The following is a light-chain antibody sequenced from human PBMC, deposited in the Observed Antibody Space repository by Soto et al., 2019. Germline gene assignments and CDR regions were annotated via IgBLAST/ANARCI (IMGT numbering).Light chain of an antibody. CDR2: EVS. CDR1: SSDVGIYNY. CDR3: SSYTSSTAYV. V-gene: IGLV2-14*01. Sequence: QSALTQPASVSGSPGQSIAISCTGSSSDVGIYNYVSWYQLHPGKAPKLMVYEVSNRPSGVSNRFSGSKSGNTASLTISGLQAEDEADYYCSSYTSSTAYVFGTGTKLTVL. J-gene: IGLJ1*01.